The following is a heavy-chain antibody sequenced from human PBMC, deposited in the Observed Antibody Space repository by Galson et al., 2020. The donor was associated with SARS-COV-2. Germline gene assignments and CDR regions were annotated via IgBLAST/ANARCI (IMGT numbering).Heavy chain of an antibody. CDR1: GYIFTSYW. V-gene: IGHV5-51*01. J-gene: IGHJ3*01. CDR2: MYPGDSDS. CDR3: ARSLVNYYGSVRVFDV. D-gene: IGHD3-10*01. Sequence: GESLKISCQGSGYIFTSYWIGWVRQVPGKGLEWIGIMYPGDSDSRYNSSFQGQVTISADKSISTAYLQWSSLKASDTAMYYCARSLVNYYGSVRVFDVWGQGTMVTVSS.